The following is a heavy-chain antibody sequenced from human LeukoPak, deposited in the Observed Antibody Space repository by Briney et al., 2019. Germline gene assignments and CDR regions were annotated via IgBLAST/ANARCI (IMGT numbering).Heavy chain of an antibody. CDR2: ISDSGGST. Sequence: GGSLRLSCAASGFTFSSYAMSWVRQAPGKGLEWVSGISDSGGSTYYADSVKGRFTISRDNSKKTLYLQMNSLRAEDTAVYYCAKTYSGYPWSYFDYWGQGTLVTVSS. J-gene: IGHJ4*02. CDR3: AKTYSGYPWSYFDY. V-gene: IGHV3-23*01. D-gene: IGHD5-12*01. CDR1: GFTFSSYA.